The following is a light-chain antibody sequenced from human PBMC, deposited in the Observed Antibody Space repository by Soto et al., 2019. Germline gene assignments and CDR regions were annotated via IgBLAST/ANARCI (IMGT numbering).Light chain of an antibody. Sequence: EIVMTQSPATLSVSPGERATLSCRASQSVSSNLAWYQQKPGQAPRLLIYGASTRATGIPDRFSGSGSGTDFTLTISSLQAEDVAVYYCQQYYSTLLTFGGGTKVDIK. CDR3: QQYYSTLLT. CDR2: GAS. CDR1: QSVSSN. V-gene: IGKV3D-15*01. J-gene: IGKJ4*01.